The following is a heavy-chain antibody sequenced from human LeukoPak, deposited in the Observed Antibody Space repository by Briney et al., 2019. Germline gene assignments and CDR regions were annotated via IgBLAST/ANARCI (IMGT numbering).Heavy chain of an antibody. CDR1: GFTFDDYG. CDR3: ARVSVPGTAEWDY. J-gene: IGHJ4*02. Sequence: CPGGSLRLSCAASGFTFDDYGINWVRQAPGKGLEWVSGINWNGVSTGYADSVKGRFTISRDNARNSVYLQMNSLTAEDTALYYCARVSVPGTAEWDYWGQGTLVTVSS. CDR2: INWNGVST. V-gene: IGHV3-20*04. D-gene: IGHD6-19*01.